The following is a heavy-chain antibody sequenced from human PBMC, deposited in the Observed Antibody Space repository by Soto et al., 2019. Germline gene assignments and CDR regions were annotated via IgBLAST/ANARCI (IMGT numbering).Heavy chain of an antibody. CDR2: IKQDGSEK. J-gene: IGHJ6*03. V-gene: IGHV3-7*01. CDR1: GFTFSSYW. CDR3: ARGIAVTDYYYHYYMAV. D-gene: IGHD6-19*01. Sequence: PGGSLRLCCAASGFTFSSYWMSWVRQAPGKGLEWVANIKQDGSEKYYVDSVKGRFTISRDNAKNSLYLQMNSLRAEDTAVYYCARGIAVTDYYYHYYMAVWGKGTTVTVSS.